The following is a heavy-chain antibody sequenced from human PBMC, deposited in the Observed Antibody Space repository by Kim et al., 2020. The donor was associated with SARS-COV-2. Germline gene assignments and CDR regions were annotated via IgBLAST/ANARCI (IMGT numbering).Heavy chain of an antibody. CDR2: ISCNSGSI. CDR1: GFTFDGYA. Sequence: GGSLRLSCAASGFTFDGYAMHWVRQAPGKGLEWVSGISCNSGSICYADSVKGRFTISRDNAKNSLYLQMNSLRAEDTALYYCAKGVVGATYYYYGMDVWGQGTTVTVSS. V-gene: IGHV3-9*01. J-gene: IGHJ6*02. D-gene: IGHD1-26*01. CDR3: AKGVVGATYYYYGMDV.